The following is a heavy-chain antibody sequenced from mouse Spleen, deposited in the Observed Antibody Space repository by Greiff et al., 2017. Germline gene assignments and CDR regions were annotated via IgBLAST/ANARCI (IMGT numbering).Heavy chain of an antibody. Sequence: VQVVESGAELAKPGASVKLSCKASGYTFTSYWMHWVKQRPGQGLEWIGYINPSSGYTKYNQKFKDKVTLTADKSSSTAYMQLSSLTYEDSAVYYCASITTVIDYWGQGTTLTVSS. J-gene: IGHJ2*01. CDR1: GYTFTSYW. CDR3: ASITTVIDY. V-gene: IGHV1-7*01. CDR2: INPSSGYT. D-gene: IGHD1-1*01.